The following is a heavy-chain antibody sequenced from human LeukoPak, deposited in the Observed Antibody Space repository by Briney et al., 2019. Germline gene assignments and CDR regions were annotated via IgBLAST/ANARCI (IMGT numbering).Heavy chain of an antibody. Sequence: PSETLSLTCAVYGGSFSGYYWSWIRQPPGKGLEWIGEINHSGSTNYNPSLKSRVTISVDTSKNQFSLKLSSVTAADMAVYYCARGGDFLVVINPTINFDYWGQGTLVTVSS. CDR3: ARGGDFLVVINPTINFDY. J-gene: IGHJ4*02. V-gene: IGHV4-34*01. CDR1: GGSFSGYY. CDR2: INHSGST. D-gene: IGHD3-22*01.